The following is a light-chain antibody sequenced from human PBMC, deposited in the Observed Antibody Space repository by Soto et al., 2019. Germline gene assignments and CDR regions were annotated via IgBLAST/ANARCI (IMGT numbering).Light chain of an antibody. Sequence: EIVLTQTPGILSLSPGERATLSCRASQSVRSSNLAWYQQKPGQAPRLLIYAASSRATVIPSRVSGSGSGTDFTLPISRPEAEDFAVYFCQEYGTSPRTFGQGTQLEIK. CDR3: QEYGTSPRT. J-gene: IGKJ2*01. CDR1: QSVRSSN. V-gene: IGKV3-20*01. CDR2: AAS.